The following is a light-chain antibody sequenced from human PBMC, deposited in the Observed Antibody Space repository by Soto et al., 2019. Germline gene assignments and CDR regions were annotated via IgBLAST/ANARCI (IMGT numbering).Light chain of an antibody. CDR1: QSISNW. CDR3: QDYNSWT. J-gene: IGKJ1*01. CDR2: KAS. V-gene: IGKV1-5*03. Sequence: DIQMTQSPSTLSASVGDRVTIICRASQSISNWLSWYRQKPGKAPKVLIYKASNLQSGVSSRFSGSGSGTEFTLTISSLQPDDFATYYCQDYNSWTFGQGTKVDIK.